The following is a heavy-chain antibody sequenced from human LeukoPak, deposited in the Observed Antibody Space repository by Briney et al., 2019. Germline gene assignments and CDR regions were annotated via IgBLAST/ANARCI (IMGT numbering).Heavy chain of an antibody. D-gene: IGHD6-13*01. CDR2: ISGSGGST. CDR3: ARDKEQLVFGLGAFDI. J-gene: IGHJ3*02. Sequence: GGSLSLSCAASGFTFSSYAMSWVRQAPGKGLEWVSAISGSGGSTYYADSVKGRFTISRDNAKNSLYLQMNSLRAEDTAVYYCARDKEQLVFGLGAFDIWGQGTMVTVSS. V-gene: IGHV3-23*01. CDR1: GFTFSSYA.